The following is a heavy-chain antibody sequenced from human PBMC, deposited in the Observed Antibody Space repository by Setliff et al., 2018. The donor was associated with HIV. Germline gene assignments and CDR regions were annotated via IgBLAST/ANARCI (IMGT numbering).Heavy chain of an antibody. V-gene: IGHV4-61*09. Sequence: KTSETLSLTCTVSGDSISSGRYYWNWIRQPAGKGLDWIGYIFTSGSAFSSGTANYSPSLKSRVTISVDISKNQFSLKLTSVTAADTAMYFCARDSPADGGNPGRFQRWGQGTLVTVSS. CDR3: ARDSPADGGNPGRFQR. CDR1: GDSISSGRYY. J-gene: IGHJ1*01. D-gene: IGHD2-15*01. CDR2: IFTSGSA.